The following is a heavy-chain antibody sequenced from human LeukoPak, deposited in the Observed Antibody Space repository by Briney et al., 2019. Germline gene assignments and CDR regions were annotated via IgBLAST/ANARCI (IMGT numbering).Heavy chain of an antibody. CDR1: GGSFSGYY. D-gene: IGHD5-24*01. CDR2: INHSGST. CDR3: ATRGRDRDY. J-gene: IGHJ4*02. Sequence: SETLSLTCAVYGGSFSGYYWSWIRQPPGKGLEWIGEINHSGSTNYNPSLKSRVTISVDTSKNQFSLKLSSVTAADTAVYYCATRGRDRDYWGQGTLVTVSS. V-gene: IGHV4-34*01.